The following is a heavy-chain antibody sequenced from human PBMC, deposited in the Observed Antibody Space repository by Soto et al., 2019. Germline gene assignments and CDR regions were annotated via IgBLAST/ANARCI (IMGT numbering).Heavy chain of an antibody. CDR3: AREARDFWSGYSDY. CDR2: IYSGGST. D-gene: IGHD3-3*01. Sequence: EVQLVESGGGLVQPGGSLRLSCAASGFTVSSNYMSWVRQAPGKGLEWVSVIYSGGSTYYADSVKGRFTISRDNSKNTLYLQMNSRRAEDTAVYYCAREARDFWSGYSDYWGQGTLVTVSS. J-gene: IGHJ4*02. V-gene: IGHV3-66*01. CDR1: GFTVSSNY.